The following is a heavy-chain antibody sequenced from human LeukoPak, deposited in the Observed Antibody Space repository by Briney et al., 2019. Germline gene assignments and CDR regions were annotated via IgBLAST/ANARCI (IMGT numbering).Heavy chain of an antibody. CDR3: ARERFLVSSSSHFDY. CDR2: IYGGGDT. V-gene: IGHV3-66*01. CDR1: GFTVSNTY. Sequence: GGSLRLSCAASGFTVSNTYMSWVRQAPGKGLEWVSIIYGGGDTYYADSVKGRFTISRDNAKNSLYLQMNSLRAEDTAVYYCARERFLVSSSSHFDYWGQGTLVTVSS. J-gene: IGHJ4*02. D-gene: IGHD6-6*01.